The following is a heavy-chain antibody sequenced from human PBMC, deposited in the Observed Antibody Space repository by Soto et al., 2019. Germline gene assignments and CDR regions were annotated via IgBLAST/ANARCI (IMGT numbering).Heavy chain of an antibody. D-gene: IGHD3-3*01. V-gene: IGHV3-74*01. Sequence: EVQLVESGGGLVQPGGSLRLSCAASGFTFSSYWMHWVRQAPGKGLVWVSRIKSDGSSTSYADSVKGRFTISRDNAKNTLDLQMNSLRAEDTAVYYCARAHFGGSYYYYYMDVWGKGTTVTVSS. CDR1: GFTFSSYW. CDR2: IKSDGSST. J-gene: IGHJ6*03. CDR3: ARAHFGGSYYYYYMDV.